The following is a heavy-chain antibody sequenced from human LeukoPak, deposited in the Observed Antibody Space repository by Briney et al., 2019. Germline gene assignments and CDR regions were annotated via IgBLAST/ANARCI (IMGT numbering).Heavy chain of an antibody. J-gene: IGHJ3*02. CDR2: ISYDGSNK. V-gene: IGHV3-30-3*01. Sequence: GGSLRLSYAASGFTFSSYAMHWVRQAPGKGLEWVAVISYDGSNKYYADSVKGRFTISRDNSKNTLYLQMNSLRAEDTAVYYCARDGSGSYGHAFDIWGQGTMVTVSS. CDR1: GFTFSSYA. CDR3: ARDGSGSYGHAFDI. D-gene: IGHD3-10*01.